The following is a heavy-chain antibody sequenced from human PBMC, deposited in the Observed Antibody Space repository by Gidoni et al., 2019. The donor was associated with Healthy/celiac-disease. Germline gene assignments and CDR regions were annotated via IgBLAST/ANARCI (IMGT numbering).Heavy chain of an antibody. D-gene: IGHD6-13*01. CDR3: ASESQPGYSSSWYGAYFDY. CDR2: IWYDGSNK. Sequence: QVQLVESGGGVVQPGRSLRLSCAASGFTFSSYGMHWVRQAPGKGLAWVAVIWYDGSNKYYADSVKGRFTISRDNSKNTLYLQMNSLRAEDTAVYYCASESQPGYSSSWYGAYFDYWGQGTLVTVSS. J-gene: IGHJ4*02. V-gene: IGHV3-33*01. CDR1: GFTFSSYG.